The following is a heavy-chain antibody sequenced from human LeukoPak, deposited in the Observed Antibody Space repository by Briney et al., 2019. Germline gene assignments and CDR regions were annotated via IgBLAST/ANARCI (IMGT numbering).Heavy chain of an antibody. Sequence: GRSLRLSCAASGFTFSSYGMHWVRQAPGKGLEWVAVISYDGSNKYYADSVKGRFTISRDNSKNTLYLQMNSLRAEDTAVYYCAKDLTPAYRGGDCYRVMDYWGQGTLVTVSS. V-gene: IGHV3-30*18. D-gene: IGHD2-21*02. J-gene: IGHJ4*02. CDR2: ISYDGSNK. CDR3: AKDLTPAYRGGDCYRVMDY. CDR1: GFTFSSYG.